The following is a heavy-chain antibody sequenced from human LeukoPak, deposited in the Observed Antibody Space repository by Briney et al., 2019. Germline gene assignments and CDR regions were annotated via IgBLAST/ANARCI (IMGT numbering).Heavy chain of an antibody. D-gene: IGHD2-15*01. CDR1: GVSISSYY. J-gene: IGHJ4*02. CDR2: IYYSGST. Sequence: SETLSLTCTVSGVSISSYYWSWIRQPPGKGLEWIGYIYYSGSTNYNPSLKSRVTISVDTSKNQFSLKLSSVTAADTAVYYCARESCSGGSCPIDYWGQGSLVTVSS. V-gene: IGHV4-59*01. CDR3: ARESCSGGSCPIDY.